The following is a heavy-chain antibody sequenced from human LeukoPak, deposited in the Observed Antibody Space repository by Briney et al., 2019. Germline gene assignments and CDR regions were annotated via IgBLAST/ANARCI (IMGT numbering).Heavy chain of an antibody. V-gene: IGHV1-2*02. CDR1: GYTFTGYY. D-gene: IGHD3-10*01. J-gene: IGHJ5*02. Sequence: ASVKVSCKASGYTFTGYYMHWVRQAPGQGLEWMGWINPNSGGANYAQRFQGRVTMTRDTSISTAYMELSRLRSDDTAVYYCALWFGELELDPWGQGTLVTVSS. CDR2: INPNSGGA. CDR3: ALWFGELELDP.